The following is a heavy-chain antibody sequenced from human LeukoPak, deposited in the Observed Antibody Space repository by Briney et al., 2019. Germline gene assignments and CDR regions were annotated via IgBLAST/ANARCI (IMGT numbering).Heavy chain of an antibody. CDR2: IYYSGST. Sequence: SETLSLTCTVSGGSISSYYWSWIRQPPGKGLDWIGYIYYSGSTHYNPSLKSRVTISVDTSKNQFSLKLSSVTAADTAVYYCARRGSSLDQWGQGTLVTVSS. D-gene: IGHD6-6*01. V-gene: IGHV4-59*08. CDR3: ARRGSSLDQ. J-gene: IGHJ4*02. CDR1: GGSISSYY.